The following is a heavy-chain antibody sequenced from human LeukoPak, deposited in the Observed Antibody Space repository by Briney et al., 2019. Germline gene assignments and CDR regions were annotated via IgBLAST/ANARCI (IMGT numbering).Heavy chain of an antibody. V-gene: IGHV3-48*04. CDR2: ISSSGSTI. CDR1: GFTFSSYS. J-gene: IGHJ6*03. CDR3: ARVELAPYYYYMDV. D-gene: IGHD1-7*01. Sequence: PGGSLRLSRAASGFTFSSYSMNWVRQAPGKGLEWVSHISSSGSTIWYADSVKGRFTISRDNAKNSLYLQMNSLRAEDTAVYYCARVELAPYYYYMDVWGKGTTVTVSS.